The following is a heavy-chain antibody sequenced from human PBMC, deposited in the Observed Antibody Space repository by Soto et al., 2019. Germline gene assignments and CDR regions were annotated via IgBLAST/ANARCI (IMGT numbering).Heavy chain of an antibody. CDR2: ISGSGDSP. CDR3: TKARCTGDSCFVPDY. Sequence: EVQLLDSRGGLVQIGGSLRLSCAASGFTFSSYTMAWVRQAPGKGLEWISAISGSGDSPSYADSVQGRFSISRDNLRNTFFLQMNSLRAEDTATYYCTKARCTGDSCFVPDYWGHGALVTVSS. D-gene: IGHD2-8*02. V-gene: IGHV3-23*01. J-gene: IGHJ4*01. CDR1: GFTFSSYT.